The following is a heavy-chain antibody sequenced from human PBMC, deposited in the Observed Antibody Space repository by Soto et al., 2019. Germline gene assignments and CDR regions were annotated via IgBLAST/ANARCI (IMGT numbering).Heavy chain of an antibody. CDR1: GGSLSSYY. CDR3: ARDPSGAYSSSYHGIDY. D-gene: IGHD6-13*01. Sequence: SETLSLTCTVSGGSLSSYYWSWIRQPPGKGLEWIGYIYCSGSTNYNPSLKSRVNMSVDKSKNQFSLKLSSVTAADTAVYYCARDPSGAYSSSYHGIDYWRQGTLVPVSS. J-gene: IGHJ4*02. CDR2: IYCSGST. V-gene: IGHV4-59*12.